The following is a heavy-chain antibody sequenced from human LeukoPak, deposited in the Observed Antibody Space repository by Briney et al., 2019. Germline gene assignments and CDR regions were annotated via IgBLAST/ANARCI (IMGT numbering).Heavy chain of an antibody. J-gene: IGHJ4*02. CDR1: GFTFSSYG. D-gene: IGHD3-10*01. CDR3: AKYSGSGSYSYFDY. V-gene: IGHV3-30*02. CDR2: IRYDGSNK. Sequence: SGGSLRLSCAASGFTFSSYGMHWVRQAPGKGLEWVAFIRYDGSNKYYADSVKGRFTISRDNSKNTLYLQMNSLRAEDTAVYYCAKYSGSGSYSYFDYWGQGTLVTVSS.